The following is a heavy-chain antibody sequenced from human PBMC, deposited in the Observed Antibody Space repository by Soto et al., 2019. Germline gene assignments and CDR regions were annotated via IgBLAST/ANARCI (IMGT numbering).Heavy chain of an antibody. V-gene: IGHV3-23*01. J-gene: IGHJ4*02. CDR3: ARDRGGALDS. CDR2: LSGSGSLS. D-gene: IGHD2-15*01. Sequence: EVLLLGSGGGLVQPGGSLSPPGAASGFPFKRLAITGVRQAPGKGLEWVSPLSGSGSLSYYADSVKGRFTISRDNSKNTMYLQMNNLRVDETAVYFCARDRGGALDSWGQGTLVTVSS. CDR1: GFPFKRLA.